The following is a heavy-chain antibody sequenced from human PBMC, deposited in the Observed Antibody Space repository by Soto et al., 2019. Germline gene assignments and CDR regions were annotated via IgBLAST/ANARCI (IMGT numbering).Heavy chain of an antibody. D-gene: IGHD3-22*01. CDR1: GGTFSSYA. V-gene: IGHV1-69*12. CDR2: IIPIFGTA. J-gene: IGHJ4*02. Sequence: QVQLVQSGAEVKKPGSSVKVSCKASGGTFSSYAISWVRQAPGQGLEWMGGIIPIFGTANYAQKFQGRVTIXXDXSXXTAYMELSSLRSEDTAVYYCATALHPRHSSGYQDYWGQGTLVTVSS. CDR3: ATALHPRHSSGYQDY.